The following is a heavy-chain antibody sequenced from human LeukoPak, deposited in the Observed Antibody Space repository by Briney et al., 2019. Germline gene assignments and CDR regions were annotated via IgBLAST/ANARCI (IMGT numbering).Heavy chain of an antibody. CDR2: IYYSGST. D-gene: IGHD5-24*01. Sequence: SETLSLTCTVSGGSINSITNYWGWIRQPPGKGLEWIGSIYYSGSTYYNPSLKSRVTISIDTSKNQFSLKLNSLTAADTAVYYCATVSRVAVGWHEKKYYYYYMDVWGKGPTVTISS. J-gene: IGHJ6*03. V-gene: IGHV4-39*07. CDR3: ATVSRVAVGWHEKKYYYYYMDV. CDR1: GGSINSITNY.